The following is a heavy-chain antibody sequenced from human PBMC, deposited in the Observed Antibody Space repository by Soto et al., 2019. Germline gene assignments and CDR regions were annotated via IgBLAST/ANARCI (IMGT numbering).Heavy chain of an antibody. J-gene: IGHJ1*01. CDR2: ISTYNGNT. CDR1: GYSFTDYG. CDR3: ARERDDSRWSSAEYLQH. Sequence: HVPLVQSGAEVKKPGASVKVSCKASGYSFTDYGIHWVRQAPGQGLEWMGWISTYNGNTNYAQKLQGRVTMTSDTSTTAANMEVRRLRDDDTAVFYCARERDDSRWSSAEYLQHWGQGTLVTVSS. D-gene: IGHD3-22*01. V-gene: IGHV1-18*01.